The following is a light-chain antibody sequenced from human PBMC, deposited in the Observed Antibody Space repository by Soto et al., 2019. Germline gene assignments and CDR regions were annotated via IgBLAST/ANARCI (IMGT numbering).Light chain of an antibody. CDR3: ASYSTITPFV. CDR2: EVT. CDR1: SSDFGNFNY. Sequence: QSALTQPASVSGSPGQSITISCTGASSDFGNFNYVSWYQQHPGKVPKLIIYEVTSRPSGVSNRFSGSKSDNTASLTISGLQAEDEAYYFCASYSTITPFVFGTGTKLTVL. V-gene: IGLV2-14*01. J-gene: IGLJ1*01.